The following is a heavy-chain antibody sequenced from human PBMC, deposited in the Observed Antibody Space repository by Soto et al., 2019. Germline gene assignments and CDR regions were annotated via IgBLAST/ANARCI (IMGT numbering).Heavy chain of an antibody. V-gene: IGHV4-34*01. CDR2: INHSGST. J-gene: IGHJ4*02. Sequence: QVQLQQWGAGLLKPSETLSLTCAVYGGSFSGYYWSWIRQPPGKGLEWIGEINHSGSTNYNPSLMRRVTISVDTSKNQFSLKLSSVTAADTAVYYCARQEGYCSGGSCYPRFDYWGQGTLVTVSS. CDR1: GGSFSGYY. D-gene: IGHD2-15*01. CDR3: ARQEGYCSGGSCYPRFDY.